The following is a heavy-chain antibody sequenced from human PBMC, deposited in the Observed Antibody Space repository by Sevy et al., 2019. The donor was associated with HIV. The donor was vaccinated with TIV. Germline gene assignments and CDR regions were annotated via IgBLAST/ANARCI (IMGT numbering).Heavy chain of an antibody. D-gene: IGHD6-19*01. CDR2: ISGSGGST. CDR1: GFTVSSNY. CDR3: AKDGRTLGGSGWYGY. V-gene: IGHV3-23*01. Sequence: GGSLRLSCAASGFTVSSNYMSWVRQAPGKGLEWVSAISGSGGSTYYADSVKGRFTISRDNSKNTLYLQMNSLRAEDTAVYYCAKDGRTLGGSGWYGYWGQGTLVTVSS. J-gene: IGHJ4*02.